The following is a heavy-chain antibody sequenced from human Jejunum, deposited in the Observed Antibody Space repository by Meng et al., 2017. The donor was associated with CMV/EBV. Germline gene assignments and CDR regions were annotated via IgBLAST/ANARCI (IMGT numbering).Heavy chain of an antibody. CDR2: INHSGST. D-gene: IGHD2-21*01. CDR1: GGSFSSYY. J-gene: IGHJ4*02. Sequence: QVESTHCGAGLLKPSQTLSLTCGVYGGSFSSYYWSWIRQPPGKGLEWIAEINHSGSTNYNPSLKSRVTISLDTSNSHFSLKLTSVTAADTAVYFCARGGGDPIRGVLPFDYWGQGTLVTVSS. V-gene: IGHV4-34*01. CDR3: ARGGGDPIRGVLPFDY.